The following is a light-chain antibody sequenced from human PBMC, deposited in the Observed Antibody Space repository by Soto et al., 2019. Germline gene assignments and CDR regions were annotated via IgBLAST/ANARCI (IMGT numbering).Light chain of an antibody. CDR3: QHRSNWLT. Sequence: EFVLTQSPATLSLSPGERATLSCRASQSVGSSLAWYQQTPGQAPRLLIYDASNRATGIPARFSGSGSGTDFTLTISSLEPEDSAVYYCQHRSNWLTFGGGTKVEI. J-gene: IGKJ4*01. CDR2: DAS. CDR1: QSVGSS. V-gene: IGKV3-11*01.